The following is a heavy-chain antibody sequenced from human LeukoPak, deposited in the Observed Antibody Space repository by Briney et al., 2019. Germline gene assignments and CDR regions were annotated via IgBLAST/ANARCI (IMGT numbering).Heavy chain of an antibody. D-gene: IGHD6-19*01. CDR3: ARDGSSGWYYFDY. J-gene: IGHJ4*02. CDR1: GGSISTNY. Sequence: PSETLSLTCTVSGGSISTNYWSWIRQPPGKGLEWIGYVYYSGSSSYNPSLKSRVTMLVDTSKNQFSLKLSSVTAADTAVYYCARDGSSGWYYFDYWGQGTLVTVSS. V-gene: IGHV4-59*01. CDR2: VYYSGSS.